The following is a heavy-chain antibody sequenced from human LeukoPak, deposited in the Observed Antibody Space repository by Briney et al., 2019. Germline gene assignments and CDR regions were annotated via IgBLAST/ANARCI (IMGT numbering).Heavy chain of an antibody. D-gene: IGHD5-24*01. CDR1: GGSISSYY. CDR2: INHSGST. Sequence: PSETLSLTCTVSGGSISSYYWSWIRRPPGKGLEWIGEINHSGSTNYNPSLKSRVTISVDTSKNQFSLKLSSVTAADTAVYYCAGGRDGYNYPFSFDYWGQGTLVTVSS. J-gene: IGHJ4*02. V-gene: IGHV4-34*01. CDR3: AGGRDGYNYPFSFDY.